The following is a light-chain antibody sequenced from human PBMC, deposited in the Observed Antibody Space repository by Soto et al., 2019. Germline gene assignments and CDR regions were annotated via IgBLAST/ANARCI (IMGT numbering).Light chain of an antibody. J-gene: IGKJ1*01. Sequence: DIQMTQSPSSLSASVGDRFTITCLSSQSIVTYLNWYLQKPGKAPKLLIYAASNLQSGVPSRFSGSGSGTDFTLTISSLRPEDFATYFCQQSYSTPPWTFGQGTKVDIK. V-gene: IGKV1-39*01. CDR1: QSIVTY. CDR3: QQSYSTPPWT. CDR2: AAS.